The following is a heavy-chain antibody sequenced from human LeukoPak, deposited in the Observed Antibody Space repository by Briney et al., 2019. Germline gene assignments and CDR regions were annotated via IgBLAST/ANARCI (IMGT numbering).Heavy chain of an antibody. J-gene: IGHJ3*02. V-gene: IGHV1-69*06. Sequence: GASVKVSCKASGGTFSSYAISWVRQAPGQGLEWMGGIIPIFGTANYAQKVQGRVTITADKSTSTAYMELSSLRSEDTAVYYCAREGEGLRAFDIWGQGTMVTVSS. D-gene: IGHD3-16*01. CDR3: AREGEGLRAFDI. CDR1: GGTFSSYA. CDR2: IIPIFGTA.